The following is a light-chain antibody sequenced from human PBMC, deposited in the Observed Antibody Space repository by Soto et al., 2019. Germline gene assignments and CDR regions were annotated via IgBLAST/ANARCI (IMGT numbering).Light chain of an antibody. CDR1: SSDVGGYNY. Sequence: QSALTQPASVSGSPGQSITISCTGTSSDVGGYNYVSWYRQDPGKAPKLIIYDVNSRPSGISNRFSGSKSGNTASLTISGLQAEEDADYYCTSYTSSSSFSYVFGTGTKVTV. CDR2: DVN. CDR3: TSYTSSSSFSYV. V-gene: IGLV2-14*01. J-gene: IGLJ1*01.